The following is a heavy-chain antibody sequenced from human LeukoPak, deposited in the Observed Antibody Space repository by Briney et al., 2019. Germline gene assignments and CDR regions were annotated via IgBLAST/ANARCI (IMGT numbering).Heavy chain of an antibody. Sequence: PSETLSLTCTVSGISLSTYYWSRVRQPPGKGLEWIGYVHHTGSADYNPSLKSRVTISLDMSKSQFSLKLTSATAADTAVYYCARDSWDYIAMDVWGPGTTVTVSS. V-gene: IGHV4-59*01. CDR3: ARDSWDYIAMDV. J-gene: IGHJ6*02. CDR1: GISLSTYY. CDR2: VHHTGSA. D-gene: IGHD4/OR15-4a*01.